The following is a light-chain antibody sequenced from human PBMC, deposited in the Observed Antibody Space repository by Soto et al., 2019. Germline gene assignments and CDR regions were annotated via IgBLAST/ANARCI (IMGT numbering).Light chain of an antibody. Sequence: DIPMTHSPCTLXXCXXXXVXXXWRASRSISSWLAWYQQKPGRAPNLLIYGTFNLQSGVPSRFSGSGSGTDFTLTINSLQPEDSAAYYCQQTYITSWTFGQGTKVDIK. CDR1: RSISSW. CDR2: GTF. V-gene: IGKV1-39*01. CDR3: QQTYITSWT. J-gene: IGKJ1*01.